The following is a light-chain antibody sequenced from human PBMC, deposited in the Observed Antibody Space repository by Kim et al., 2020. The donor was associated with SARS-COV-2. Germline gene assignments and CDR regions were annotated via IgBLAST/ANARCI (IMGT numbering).Light chain of an antibody. V-gene: IGKV3-20*01. CDR2: GAS. Sequence: APGERATLSCRSSQSVSSDYLAWYQQKPGQAPALLIYGASNRATGIPDRFSGSGSGTDFTLTISRLEPEDFAVYFCQRYGSSRWTFGQGTKVDIK. CDR3: QRYGSSRWT. J-gene: IGKJ1*01. CDR1: QSVSSDY.